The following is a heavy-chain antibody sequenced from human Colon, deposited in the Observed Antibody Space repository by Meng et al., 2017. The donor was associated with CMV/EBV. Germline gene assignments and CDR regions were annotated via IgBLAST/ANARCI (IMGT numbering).Heavy chain of an antibody. D-gene: IGHD3-16*01. J-gene: IGHJ4*02. CDR1: GFTFKNFA. V-gene: IGHV3-23*01. CDR2: ISGRGTTT. CDR3: AKIMGDINYPTLDF. Sequence: TSGFTFKNFALHWLRKAPGKELEWVSTISGRGTTTYYADSVLGRFTISRDKSQNILSLRMDSLRAEDSAIYYCAKIMGDINYPTLDFWGQGTLVTVSS.